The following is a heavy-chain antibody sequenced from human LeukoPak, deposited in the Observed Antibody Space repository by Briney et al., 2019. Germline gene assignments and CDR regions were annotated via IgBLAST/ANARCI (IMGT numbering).Heavy chain of an antibody. D-gene: IGHD2-2*01. CDR3: ARNPLGNCSSASCLRYWYFDL. V-gene: IGHV4-59*01. CDR2: IYYCGNI. Sequence: PSETLSLTCAVSGGSISPYYWSWIRQPPGKGLEWIGYIYYCGNINYNPSLKSRVTISVDTSKNQFSLKLSSVTAADTAVYYCARNPLGNCSSASCLRYWYFDLWGRGTGVTVSS. J-gene: IGHJ2*01. CDR1: GGSISPYY.